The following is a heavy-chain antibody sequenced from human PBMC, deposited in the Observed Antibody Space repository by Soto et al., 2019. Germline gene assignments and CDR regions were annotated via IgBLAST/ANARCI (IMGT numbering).Heavy chain of an antibody. CDR2: ISYDGSNK. CDR1: GFTFSSYG. Sequence: QVQLVESGGGVVQPGRSLRLSCAASGFTFSSYGMHWVRQAPGKGLEWVAVISYDGSNKYYADSVKGRFTICRDNSKNTLYLQMNSRRAEATAVYYCAKTHRYLEWLLSHPLHAPFDYWGQGALVTVSS. V-gene: IGHV3-30*18. D-gene: IGHD3-3*01. J-gene: IGHJ4*02. CDR3: AKTHRYLEWLLSHPLHAPFDY.